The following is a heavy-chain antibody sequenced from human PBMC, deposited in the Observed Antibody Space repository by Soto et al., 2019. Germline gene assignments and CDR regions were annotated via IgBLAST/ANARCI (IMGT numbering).Heavy chain of an antibody. CDR2: ISGSGGST. Sequence: PGGSLRLSCAASGFTFSSYAMSWVRQAPGKGLEWVSAISGSGGSTYYADSVKGRFTISRDNSKNTLYLQMNSLRAEDTAVYYCAKGATAMVKFYYGMDVWGQGTTVTVSS. CDR1: GFTFSSYA. J-gene: IGHJ6*02. CDR3: AKGATAMVKFYYGMDV. V-gene: IGHV3-23*01. D-gene: IGHD5-18*01.